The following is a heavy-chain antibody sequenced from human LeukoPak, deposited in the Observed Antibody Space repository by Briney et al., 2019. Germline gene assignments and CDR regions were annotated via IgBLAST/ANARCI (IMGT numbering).Heavy chain of an antibody. CDR3: AKDFFYYYDSSGYYPFVY. D-gene: IGHD3-22*01. Sequence: GGSLRLSCAASGFTFSSYGMHWVRQAPGKGLEWVAVIWYDGSNKYYADSVKGRFTISRDNSKNTPYLQMNSLRAGDWAVYDCAKDFFYYYDSSGYYPFVYSGEGTLVTVSS. CDR1: GFTFSSYG. CDR2: IWYDGSNK. J-gene: IGHJ4*02. V-gene: IGHV3-33*06.